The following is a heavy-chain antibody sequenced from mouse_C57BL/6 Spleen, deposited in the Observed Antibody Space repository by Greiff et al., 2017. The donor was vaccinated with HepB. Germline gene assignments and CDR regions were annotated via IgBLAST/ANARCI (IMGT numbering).Heavy chain of an antibody. CDR2: IYPGDGDT. CDR1: GYAFSSYW. Sequence: VQLQQSGAELVKPGASVKISCKASGYAFSSYWMNWVKQRPGKGLEWIGQIYPGDGDTNYNGKFKGKATLTADKSSSTAYMQLSSLTSEDSAVYFCARVRGYDYDGSYAMDYWGQGTSVTVSS. J-gene: IGHJ4*01. V-gene: IGHV1-80*01. D-gene: IGHD2-4*01. CDR3: ARVRGYDYDGSYAMDY.